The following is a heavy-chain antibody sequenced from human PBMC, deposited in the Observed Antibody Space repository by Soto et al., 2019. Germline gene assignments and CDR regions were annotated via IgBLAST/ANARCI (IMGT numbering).Heavy chain of an antibody. CDR3: VHRGYYDSSDYYYGYYFDY. V-gene: IGHV2-5*02. CDR1: GFSLSTSGVG. Sequence: QITLKESGPTLVKPTQTLTLTCTVSGFSLSTSGVGVGWIRQPPGKAPEGLALIYWADDKRYTPSLQSRLTNTKDTSKNQVVLTMSNMDRMDTATYYCVHRGYYDSSDYYYGYYFDYGGQGILVTASS. D-gene: IGHD3-22*01. J-gene: IGHJ4*02. CDR2: IYWADDK.